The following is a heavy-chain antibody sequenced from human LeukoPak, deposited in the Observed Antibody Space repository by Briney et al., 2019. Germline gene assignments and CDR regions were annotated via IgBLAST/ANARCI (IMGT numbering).Heavy chain of an antibody. CDR2: INLNSGGT. V-gene: IGHV1-2*02. D-gene: IGHD6-6*01. CDR1: GYTFTGYY. J-gene: IGHJ4*02. CDR3: ARLYSSSSAFDF. Sequence: ASLKVSCKASGYTFTGYYMHWVRQAPGQGLEWMGWINLNSGGTNYAQKDQGRVTMTRDTPISTAYMELGRLRSDDAAVYYCARLYSSSSAFDFWGQGTLVTVSS.